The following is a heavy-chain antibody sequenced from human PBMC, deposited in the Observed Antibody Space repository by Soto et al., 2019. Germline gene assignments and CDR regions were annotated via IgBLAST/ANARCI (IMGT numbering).Heavy chain of an antibody. CDR2: IYHHGST. CDR1: GNSISSRYC. Sequence: SETLSLASGVSGNSISSRYCWAWIRQPPGKGLEWLGSIYHHGSTYYSPSLKSRVTVSLDTSKNQFYLNLRSVTAADTAVYYCARDRRNFYDNSEYFDFWGRGMLVTVSS. D-gene: IGHD3-22*01. V-gene: IGHV4-38-2*02. CDR3: ARDRRNFYDNSEYFDF. J-gene: IGHJ4*02.